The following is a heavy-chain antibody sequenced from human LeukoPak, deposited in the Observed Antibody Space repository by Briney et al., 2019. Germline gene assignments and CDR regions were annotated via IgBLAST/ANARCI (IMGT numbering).Heavy chain of an antibody. V-gene: IGHV4-34*01. J-gene: IGHJ4*02. CDR3: ATLGVAVTNDY. CDR1: GGSFSDYY. Sequence: SETLSLTCAVYGGSFSDYYWSWIRQPPGKGLEWIGEINHSGSTNYNPSLKSRVTISVDTSKNQFSLKLSSVTAADTAVYYCATLGVAVTNDYWGQGTLVTVSS. D-gene: IGHD2-21*02. CDR2: INHSGST.